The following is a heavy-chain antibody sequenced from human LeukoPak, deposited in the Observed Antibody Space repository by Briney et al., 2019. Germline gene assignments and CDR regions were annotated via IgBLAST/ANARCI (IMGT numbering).Heavy chain of an antibody. Sequence: SETLSLTCTVSGGSVSSGGYYWSWIRQPPGKGLEWIGYISYSGSTNYNPSLKSRVTISVDTSKNHFSLKLSSVTAADTAVYYCTRDMTTVTTADYGMDVWGQGTTVTVFS. V-gene: IGHV4-61*03. CDR1: GGSVSSGGYY. CDR3: TRDMTTVTTADYGMDV. D-gene: IGHD4-11*01. CDR2: ISYSGST. J-gene: IGHJ6*02.